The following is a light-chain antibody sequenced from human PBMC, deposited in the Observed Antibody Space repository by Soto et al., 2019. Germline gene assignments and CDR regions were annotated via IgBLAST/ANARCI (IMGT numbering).Light chain of an antibody. CDR2: GAS. CDR1: QSVSRAS. CDR3: QHYGQT. J-gene: IGKJ1*01. Sequence: IVLTQSPGTLSLSPGERATVYCRVSQSVSRASLAWYHQGPGQAPRLLIYGASNRATGVPDRFSGGGSGTDFTLTISILEPEDLGVYYCQHYGQTFGPGTKVDIK. V-gene: IGKV3-20*01.